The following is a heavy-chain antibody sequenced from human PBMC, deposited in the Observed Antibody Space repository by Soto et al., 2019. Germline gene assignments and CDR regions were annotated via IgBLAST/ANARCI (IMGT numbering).Heavy chain of an antibody. V-gene: IGHV5-10-1*01. Sequence: GESLKISCKGSGYSFAGYWITWVRQKPGKGLEWMGRIDPSDSQTYYSPSFRGHVTISVTKSITTVFLQWSSLRASDTAMYYCARQIYDSDTGPNFKYYFDSWGQGTPVTVSS. CDR2: IDPSDSQT. CDR3: ARQIYDSDTGPNFKYYFDS. D-gene: IGHD3-22*01. CDR1: GYSFAGYW. J-gene: IGHJ4*02.